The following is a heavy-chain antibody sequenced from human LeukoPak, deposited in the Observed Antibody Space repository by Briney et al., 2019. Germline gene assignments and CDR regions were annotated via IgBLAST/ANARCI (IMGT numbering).Heavy chain of an antibody. D-gene: IGHD5-12*01. CDR2: IIGSSGTT. CDR1: GFSFNNYA. Sequence: GGSLRLSCVASGFSFNNYAMNWVRQAPGKGLEWVSLIIGSSGTTFYADSVKGRFTISRDKSKSTLYLQMNSLRAEDAAVYYCAKGAYDYIEIAYFDYWGQGTLVTVSS. V-gene: IGHV3-23*01. CDR3: AKGAYDYIEIAYFDY. J-gene: IGHJ4*02.